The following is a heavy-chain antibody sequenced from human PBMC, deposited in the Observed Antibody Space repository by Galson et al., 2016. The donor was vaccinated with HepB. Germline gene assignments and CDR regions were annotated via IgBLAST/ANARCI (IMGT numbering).Heavy chain of an antibody. CDR3: ARGQGGVICYHPRAVGYYYNYMYG. CDR2: IIPIPGLV. V-gene: IGHV1-69*02. Sequence: SVKVSCKASGGTSNSYIITWVRQAPGQGLEWMGRIIPIPGLVNYAQKFQGRVTITADKSTSTAYMELSSLRSEDTAVYYCARGQGGVICYHPRAVGYYYNYMYGWGKGTTVSVSS. J-gene: IGHJ6*03. D-gene: IGHD2-21*01. CDR1: GGTSNSYI.